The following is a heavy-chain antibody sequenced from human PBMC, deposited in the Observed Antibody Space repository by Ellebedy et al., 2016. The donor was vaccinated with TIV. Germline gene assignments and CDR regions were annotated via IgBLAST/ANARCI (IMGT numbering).Heavy chain of an antibody. J-gene: IGHJ6*02. V-gene: IGHV2-26*01. Sequence: SGPTLVKPTETLTLTCTVSVFSLSNARMGVSWIRQPPGKALEWLAHILSNDEKSYSTSLKSRLTISKDTTKSQVVLTMTNMDPVNTATYYCARIGQQLVLGFMDVWGQGTTVTVSS. CDR1: VFSLSNARMG. D-gene: IGHD6-13*01. CDR3: ARIGQQLVLGFMDV. CDR2: ILSNDEK.